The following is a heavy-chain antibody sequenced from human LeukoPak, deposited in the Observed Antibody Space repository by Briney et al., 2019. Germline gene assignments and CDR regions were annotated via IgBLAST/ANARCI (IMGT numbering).Heavy chain of an antibody. J-gene: IGHJ3*02. D-gene: IGHD2-2*02. CDR1: GYTFTGYY. V-gene: IGHV1-2*02. CDR3: ARERGSCSSSACYTSDAFDM. CDR2: INPNSGGT. Sequence: ASVKVSCKTSGYTFTGYYMHWVRQAPGHGLEWMGWINPNSGGTEFAQRFQGRVTMTRDTSISTAYMELSRLRSDDTAVYYCARERGSCSSSACYTSDAFDMWGQGTMVTVSS.